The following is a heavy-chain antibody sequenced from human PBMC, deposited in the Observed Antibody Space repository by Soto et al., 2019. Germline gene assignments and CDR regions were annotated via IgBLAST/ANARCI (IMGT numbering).Heavy chain of an antibody. J-gene: IGHJ4*02. D-gene: IGHD6-19*01. V-gene: IGHV6-1*01. CDR2: TYYRSKWYS. CDR1: GDSFSSTIAA. CDR3: ARGSYYSGWV. Sequence: XQSLSLTFAISGDSFSSTIAAWSWIRQSPSRGLEWLGRTYYRSKWYSDYAVSVKSRITINPDTSKNQFSLQLNSVTPEDTAVYYCARGSYYSGWVWGQGTLVTASS.